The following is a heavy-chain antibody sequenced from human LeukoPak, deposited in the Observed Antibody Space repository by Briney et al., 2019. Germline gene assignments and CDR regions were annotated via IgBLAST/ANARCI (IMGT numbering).Heavy chain of an antibody. Sequence: GGSLRLSCAASGFTFSSYSMNWVRQAPGKGLEWVANIKQDGSEKNYVDSVRGRFTISRDNAKNSLYLQMNSLRAEDTAVYYCANEGEIGYGYFYWGQGTLVTVSS. CDR1: GFTFSSYS. CDR2: IKQDGSEK. D-gene: IGHD5-18*01. J-gene: IGHJ4*02. V-gene: IGHV3-7*01. CDR3: ANEGEIGYGYFY.